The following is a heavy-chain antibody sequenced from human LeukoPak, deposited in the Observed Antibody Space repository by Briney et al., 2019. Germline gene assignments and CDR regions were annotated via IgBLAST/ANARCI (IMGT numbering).Heavy chain of an antibody. CDR2: IIPIFGTA. CDR3: ARVRAYYYYGMDV. D-gene: IGHD1-26*01. CDR1: GGTFSSYA. V-gene: IGHV1-69*13. Sequence: GASVKVSCKASGGTFSSYAISWVRQAPGQGLEWMGGIIPIFGTANYAQKFQDRGTITADESTSTAYMELSSLRSEDTAVYYCARVRAYYYYGMDVWGQGTTVTVSS. J-gene: IGHJ6*02.